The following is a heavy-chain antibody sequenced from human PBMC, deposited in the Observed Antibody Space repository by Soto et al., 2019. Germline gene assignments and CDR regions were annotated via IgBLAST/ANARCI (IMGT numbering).Heavy chain of an antibody. Sequence: GGSLRLSCAASGFTVSSNYMSWVRQAPGKGLEWVSVIYSGGSTYYADSVKGRFTISRDNSKNTLYLQMNSLRAEDTAVYYCARLVGATTTGFDPWGQGTLVTVSS. CDR3: ARLVGATTTGFDP. CDR1: GFTVSSNY. V-gene: IGHV3-53*01. CDR2: IYSGGST. J-gene: IGHJ5*02. D-gene: IGHD1-26*01.